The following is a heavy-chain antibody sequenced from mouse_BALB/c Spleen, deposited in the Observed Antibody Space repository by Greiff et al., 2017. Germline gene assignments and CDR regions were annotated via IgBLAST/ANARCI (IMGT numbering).Heavy chain of an antibody. CDR2: IWGDGST. V-gene: IGHV2-6-7*01. CDR1: GFSLTGCG. Sequence: VKVVESGPGLVAPSQSLSITCTVSGFSLTGCGVNWVRQPPGKGLEWLGMIWGDGSTDYNSALKSRLSISKDNSKSQVFLKMNSLQTDDTARYYCARESYGNYAMDYWGQGTSVTVSS. D-gene: IGHD2-1*01. CDR3: ARESYGNYAMDY. J-gene: IGHJ4*01.